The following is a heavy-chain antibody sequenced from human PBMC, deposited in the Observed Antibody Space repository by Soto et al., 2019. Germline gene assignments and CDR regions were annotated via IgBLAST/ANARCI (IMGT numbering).Heavy chain of an antibody. CDR2: IIPIFGTA. V-gene: IGHV1-69*13. J-gene: IGHJ5*02. Sequence: GASVKVSCKASGGTSSSYAISWVRQAPGQGLEWMGGIIPIFGTANYAQKFQGRVTITADESTSTAYMELSSLRSEDTAVYYCASDLGIQADWFDPWGQGTRVTGSS. D-gene: IGHD1-1*01. CDR3: ASDLGIQADWFDP. CDR1: GGTSSSYA.